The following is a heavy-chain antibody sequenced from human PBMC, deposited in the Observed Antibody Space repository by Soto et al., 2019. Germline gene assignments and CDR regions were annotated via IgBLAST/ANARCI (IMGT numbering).Heavy chain of an antibody. V-gene: IGHV1-3*01. Sequence: ASVKVSCKASGYTFTSYAMHWVLRAPGQRLEWMGWINAGNGNTKYSQKFQGRVTITRDTSASTAYMELSSLRSEDTAVYYCARQAGGLRRYFDYWGQGTLVTVSS. CDR1: GYTFTSYA. CDR3: ARQAGGLRRYFDY. D-gene: IGHD4-17*01. J-gene: IGHJ4*01. CDR2: INAGNGNT.